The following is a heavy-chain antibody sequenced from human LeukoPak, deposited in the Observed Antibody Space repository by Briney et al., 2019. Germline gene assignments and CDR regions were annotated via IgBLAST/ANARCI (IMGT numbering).Heavy chain of an antibody. Sequence: GGSLRLYCTASGFTFSSFSMNWVRQAPGKGLEWISYISSSSTTIYYADSVKGRFTISRDNAKNSLYLQMKSLRDEDTAVYYCARNSRLDVWGQGTTVTVSS. J-gene: IGHJ6*02. V-gene: IGHV3-48*02. CDR2: ISSSSTTI. D-gene: IGHD5-12*01. CDR1: GFTFSSFS. CDR3: ARNSRLDV.